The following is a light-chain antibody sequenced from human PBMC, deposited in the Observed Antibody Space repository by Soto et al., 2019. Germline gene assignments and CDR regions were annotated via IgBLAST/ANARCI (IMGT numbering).Light chain of an antibody. CDR3: QQRSNWPPYT. Sequence: EIVFTQSPATLSLSPGERATLCCRASQSVSSYLAWYQQKPGQAPRLLIYDASNRATGIPARFSGSGSGTDFTLTISSLEPEDFAVYYCQQRSNWPPYTFGQGTKVDIX. CDR2: DAS. CDR1: QSVSSY. J-gene: IGKJ2*01. V-gene: IGKV3-11*01.